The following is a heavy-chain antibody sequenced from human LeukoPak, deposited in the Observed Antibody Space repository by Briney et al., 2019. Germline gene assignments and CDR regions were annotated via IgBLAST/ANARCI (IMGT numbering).Heavy chain of an antibody. J-gene: IGHJ4*02. CDR2: IIPIFGTA. CDR1: GGTFSSYA. CDR3: ARDGEDGYNSSPDY. Sequence: SVKVSCKASGGTFSSYAISWVRQAPGQGLEWMGGIIPIFGTANYAQKFQGRVTITADESTSTAYMELSSLRSEDTAVYYCARDGEDGYNSSPDYWGQGTLVTVSS. V-gene: IGHV1-69*13. D-gene: IGHD5-24*01.